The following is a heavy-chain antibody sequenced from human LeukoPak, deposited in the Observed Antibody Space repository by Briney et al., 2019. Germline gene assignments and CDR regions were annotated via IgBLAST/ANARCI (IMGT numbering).Heavy chain of an antibody. CDR3: ARGPYSLGGLDI. CDR2: IYSGGNT. J-gene: IGHJ3*02. D-gene: IGHD3-16*02. Sequence: GGSRRLPCAASGFTVSSNFMSWFRQAPGGGLEGVSVIYSGGNTYYADSVRDRSTISRDNSKNTLYLQMNSLRAEDTAVYYCARGPYSLGGLDIWGQGTVVTVSS. CDR1: GFTVSSNF. V-gene: IGHV3-53*01.